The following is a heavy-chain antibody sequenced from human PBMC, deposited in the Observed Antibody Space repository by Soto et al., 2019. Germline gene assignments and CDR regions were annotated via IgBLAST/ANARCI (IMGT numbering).Heavy chain of an antibody. J-gene: IGHJ4*02. CDR3: ATYFAGGGGRGY. Sequence: SETLSLTCSVSGGSISSYYWSWIRQPPGKGLEWIGYIYYSGSTNYNPSLKSRVTISVDTSKKQFSLRLSSVTAADTAVYFCATYFAGGGGRGYWGQGTLVTVSS. CDR1: GGSISSYY. CDR2: IYYSGST. V-gene: IGHV4-59*08. D-gene: IGHD3-16*01.